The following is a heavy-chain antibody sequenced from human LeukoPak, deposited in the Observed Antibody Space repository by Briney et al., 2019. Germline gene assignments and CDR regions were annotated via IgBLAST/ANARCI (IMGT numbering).Heavy chain of an antibody. V-gene: IGHV3-30-3*01. J-gene: IGHJ4*02. D-gene: IGHD2-15*01. CDR1: GFTFSTYV. CDR2: ISSDGSNK. CDR3: ATDRGHQLILYYFDF. Sequence: GGSLRLSCAASGFTFSTYVVHWVRQAPGKGLEWVAVISSDGSNKYYTDSVKGRFTISRDNSKNTLYLQMSSLRAEDTAMYYCATDRGHQLILYYFDFWGRGTLVTVSS.